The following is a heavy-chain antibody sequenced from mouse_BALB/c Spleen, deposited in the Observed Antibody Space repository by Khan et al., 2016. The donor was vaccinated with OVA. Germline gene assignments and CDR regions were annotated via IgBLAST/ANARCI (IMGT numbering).Heavy chain of an antibody. J-gene: IGHJ3*01. D-gene: IGHD1-1*01. CDR3: ARDYGSSFWFAY. CDR2: INPYNDGA. Sequence: VQLQQSGPELVKPGASVKMSCKASGYTFTNYIIHWVNQKPGQGLEWIGYINPYNDGAKYNDKFKDKATLTSDKSSSTASMELSGRTSEDSAVYYCARDYGSSFWFAYWGQGTLVTVSA. V-gene: IGHV1S136*01. CDR1: GYTFTNYI.